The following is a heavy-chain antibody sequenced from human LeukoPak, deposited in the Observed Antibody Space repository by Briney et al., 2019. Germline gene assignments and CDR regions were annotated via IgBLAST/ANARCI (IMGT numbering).Heavy chain of an antibody. D-gene: IGHD2-8*01. Sequence: PGGSLRLSCAASGFTFSSYWMSWVRQAPGKGLEWVANIKQDGSEKYYVDSVKGRFTISRDNAKNSLYLQMNSLRAEDTAVYYCARWLRGGGPGETKNLMGLDYWGQGTLVTVSS. V-gene: IGHV3-7*01. J-gene: IGHJ4*02. CDR3: ARWLRGGGPGETKNLMGLDY. CDR2: IKQDGSEK. CDR1: GFTFSSYW.